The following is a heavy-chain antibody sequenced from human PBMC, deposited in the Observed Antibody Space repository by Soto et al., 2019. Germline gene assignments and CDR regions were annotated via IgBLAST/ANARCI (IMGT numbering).Heavy chain of an antibody. CDR2: ISSSGGST. Sequence: EVQLLESGGGLVQPGGSLRLSCAASGFTFSSYAMSWVRQAPGKGLEWVSAISSSGGSTYYADSVKGRFTISRDNSKNTLYLQMNGLRAEDTAVYYCATGGAYSGSWGGYWGQGTLVTVSS. CDR3: ATGGAYSGSWGGY. V-gene: IGHV3-23*01. CDR1: GFTFSSYA. J-gene: IGHJ4*02. D-gene: IGHD6-13*01.